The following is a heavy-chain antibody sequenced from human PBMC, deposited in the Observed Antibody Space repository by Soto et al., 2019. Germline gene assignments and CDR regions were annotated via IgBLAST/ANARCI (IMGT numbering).Heavy chain of an antibody. D-gene: IGHD1-1*01. V-gene: IGHV4-34*12. Sequence: QVQLQQWGAGLLKPSETLSLTCAVFGGSVNSGNYYWSWIRQPPGKGLEWIGEMIHSGGTHFNPSLKRRVPLSVNTSKNQFSRKMSSVTAADTALYYCARVERGTATTVVDAFDIWGPGTMVTVSS. CDR2: MIHSGGT. CDR3: ARVERGTATTVVDAFDI. J-gene: IGHJ3*02. CDR1: GGSVNSGNYY.